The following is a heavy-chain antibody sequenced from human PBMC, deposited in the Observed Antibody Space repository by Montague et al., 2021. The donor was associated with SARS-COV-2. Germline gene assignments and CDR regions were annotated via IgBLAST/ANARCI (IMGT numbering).Heavy chain of an antibody. CDR1: GGSISSSSYY. V-gene: IGHV4-39*01. D-gene: IGHD6-13*01. Sequence: SETLSLTCTVSGGSISSSSYYWGWIRQPPGKGLEWIGSIYYSGSTYYNPSLKSRVTISVDTSKNQISLKLSSVTAADTAVYYCGRQGSSSSWYGGYYYGMDVWGQGTTVTVSS. J-gene: IGHJ6*02. CDR3: GRQGSSSSWYGGYYYGMDV. CDR2: IYYSGST.